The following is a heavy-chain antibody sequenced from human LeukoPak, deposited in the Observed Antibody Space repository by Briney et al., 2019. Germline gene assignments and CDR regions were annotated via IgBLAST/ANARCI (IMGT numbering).Heavy chain of an antibody. Sequence: GGSLRLSCAASGFTFSSYSMNWVRQAPGKGLEWVSYISSSSSTIYYADSVKGRFTISRDNAKNSLYLQMNSLRAEDTAVYYCARVEDYDILTGFDYWGQGTLVTVSS. CDR3: ARVEDYDILTGFDY. V-gene: IGHV3-48*04. CDR2: ISSSSSTI. D-gene: IGHD3-9*01. CDR1: GFTFSSYS. J-gene: IGHJ4*02.